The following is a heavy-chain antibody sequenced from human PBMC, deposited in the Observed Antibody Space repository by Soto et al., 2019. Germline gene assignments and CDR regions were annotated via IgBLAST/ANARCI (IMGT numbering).Heavy chain of an antibody. J-gene: IGHJ4*02. CDR1: GFTFSSYS. Sequence: GGSLRLSCAASGFTFSSYSMNWVRQAPGKGLEWVSYISSSSSTIYYADSVKGRFTITRDNAKNSLYLQMNSLRDEDSAVYYCARDGGNTWMLLCLPYYFDYWGQGTLVTVSS. CDR2: ISSSSSTI. V-gene: IGHV3-48*02. D-gene: IGHD2-2*01. CDR3: ARDGGNTWMLLCLPYYFDY.